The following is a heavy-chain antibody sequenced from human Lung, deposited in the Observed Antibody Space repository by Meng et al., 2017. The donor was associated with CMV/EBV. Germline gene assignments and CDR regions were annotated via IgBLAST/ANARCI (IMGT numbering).Heavy chain of an antibody. CDR2: IYHSGST. Sequence: QVRLQESGPGLVKPSGTLSLTCAASGGSISSSNWWSWVRQPPGKGLEWIGEIYHSGSTNYNPSLKSRVTISVDKSKNQFSLKLSSVTAADTAVYYCASFPPPGKQWLVTDYWGQGTLVTVSS. CDR3: ASFPPPGKQWLVTDY. CDR1: GGSISSSNW. D-gene: IGHD6-19*01. J-gene: IGHJ4*02. V-gene: IGHV4-4*02.